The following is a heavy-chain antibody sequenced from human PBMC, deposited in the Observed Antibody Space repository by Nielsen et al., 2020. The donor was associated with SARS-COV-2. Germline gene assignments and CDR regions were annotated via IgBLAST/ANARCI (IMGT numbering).Heavy chain of an antibody. CDR2: INTNTGNP. D-gene: IGHD2-21*01. J-gene: IGHJ6*02. CDR3: ARVVSPVTQYYYYGMDV. CDR1: DFTFSDFG. Sequence: ASVKVSCKASDFTFSDFGISWVRQAPGQGLEWMGWINTNTGNPTYAQGFTGRFVFSLDTSVSTAYLQISSLKAEDTAVYYCARVVSPVTQYYYYGMDVWGQGTTVTVSS. V-gene: IGHV7-4-1*02.